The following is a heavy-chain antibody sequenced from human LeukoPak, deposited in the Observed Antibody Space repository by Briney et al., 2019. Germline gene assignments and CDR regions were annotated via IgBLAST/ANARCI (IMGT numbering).Heavy chain of an antibody. CDR1: GFTFSNEA. CDR2: ISPGGGTT. Sequence: GGSLRLSCAVSGFTFSNEAMGWVRQLRGGGLEWVSTISPGGGTTYYAESMKGRFTISRDNSKSTLYLEMNSLRVEDTAVYYCTPDPADYDFWSGWKNGAEFNFFDPWGQGTLVTVSS. D-gene: IGHD3-3*01. J-gene: IGHJ5*02. CDR3: TPDPADYDFWSGWKNGAEFNFFDP. V-gene: IGHV3-23*01.